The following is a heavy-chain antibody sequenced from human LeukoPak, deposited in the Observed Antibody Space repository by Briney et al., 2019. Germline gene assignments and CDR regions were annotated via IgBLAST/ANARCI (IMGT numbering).Heavy chain of an antibody. D-gene: IGHD6-13*01. J-gene: IGHJ4*02. CDR2: LSGSGGTT. CDR1: GFTFSSFA. V-gene: IGHV3-23*01. Sequence: GGSLRLSCVASGFTFSSFAMSWVRQAPGKGLEWLSGLSGSGGTTYYADSVKGRFTISRDNSRNTLYLQMDTLRAEDTAVYYCAKDYKIAAAGTDYWGQGTLVTVSS. CDR3: AKDYKIAAAGTDY.